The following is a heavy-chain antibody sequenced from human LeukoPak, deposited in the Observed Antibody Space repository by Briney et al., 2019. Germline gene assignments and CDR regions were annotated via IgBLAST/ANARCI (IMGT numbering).Heavy chain of an antibody. Sequence: SETLSLTCAVYGGSFSGYYWTWIRQPPGKGLEWIGEINLSGSTNYSPSLKSRVTISVDTSENQFSLKLSSVTAADTAVYYCARHNGGNSYYYYYYMDVWGKGTTVTVSS. CDR1: GGSFSGYY. CDR3: ARHNGGNSYYYYYYMDV. CDR2: INLSGST. J-gene: IGHJ6*03. V-gene: IGHV4-34*01. D-gene: IGHD4-23*01.